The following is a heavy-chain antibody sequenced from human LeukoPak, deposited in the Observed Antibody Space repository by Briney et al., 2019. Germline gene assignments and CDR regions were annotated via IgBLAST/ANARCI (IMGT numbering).Heavy chain of an antibody. CDR2: ISSSSSTI. J-gene: IGHJ4*02. V-gene: IGHV3-48*01. D-gene: IGHD3-22*01. CDR1: GFTFSSYS. CDR3: ASDNYYDSSG. Sequence: QPGGSLRLSCAASGFTFSSYSMNWVRQAPGKGLEWVSYISSSSSTIYYADSVKGRFTISRDNSKNTLYLQMNSLRAEDTAVYYCASDNYYDSSGWSQGTLVTVSS.